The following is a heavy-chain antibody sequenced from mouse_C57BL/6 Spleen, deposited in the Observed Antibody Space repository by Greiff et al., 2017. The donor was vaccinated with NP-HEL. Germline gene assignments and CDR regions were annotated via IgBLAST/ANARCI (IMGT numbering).Heavy chain of an antibody. J-gene: IGHJ3*01. CDR2: ISYDGSN. V-gene: IGHV3-6*01. CDR1: GYSITSGYY. CDR3: ARDPRGSWFAY. Sequence: EVQLVESGPGLVKPSQSLSLTCSVTGYSITSGYYWNWIRQFPGNKLEWMGYISYDGSNNYNPSLKNRISITRDTSKNQFFLKLNSVTTEDTATYYCARDPRGSWFAYWGQGTLVTVSA. D-gene: IGHD1-1*01.